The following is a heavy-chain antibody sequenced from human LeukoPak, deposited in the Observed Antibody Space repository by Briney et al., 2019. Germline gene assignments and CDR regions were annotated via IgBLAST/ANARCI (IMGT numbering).Heavy chain of an antibody. D-gene: IGHD2-2*02. CDR3: ARMEVVPAAISYYFDY. V-gene: IGHV5-51*01. CDR1: GYNFTTYS. Sequence: GESLKISCKGSGYNFTTYSIGWVRQMPGKGLEWMGIIYPGDSDTRYSPSFQGQVTISADKSISTAYLQWSSLKASDTAMYYCARMEVVPAAISYYFDYWGQGTLVTVSS. J-gene: IGHJ4*02. CDR2: IYPGDSDT.